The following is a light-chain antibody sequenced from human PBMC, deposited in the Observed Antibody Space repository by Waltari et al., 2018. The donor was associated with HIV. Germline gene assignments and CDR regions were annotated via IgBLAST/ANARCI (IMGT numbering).Light chain of an antibody. CDR3: QQYGSSAT. Sequence: EIVLTQSPGTLSLSPGEGATLSCRASQSLPSNYLAWYLHKPGQAPRPLIYGASFRATGIPDRFSGSGSGTDFTLTISRLEPEDFATYCCQQYGSSATFGPGTKVDI. CDR2: GAS. J-gene: IGKJ3*01. CDR1: QSLPSNY. V-gene: IGKV3-20*01.